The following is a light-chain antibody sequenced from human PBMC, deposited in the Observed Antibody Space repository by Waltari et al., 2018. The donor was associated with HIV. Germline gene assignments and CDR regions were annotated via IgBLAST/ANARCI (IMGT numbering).Light chain of an antibody. V-gene: IGLV2-23*02. CDR3: CSFAGSNFV. CDR1: RRAVGTYDY. CDR2: DVT. Sequence: QSALTQPASVSGSPGPAITISCTGSRRAVGTYDYISWYQQHPGTAPKLIISDVTERPSGISNRFSGSKSGTTASLTISGLQAEDEAEYFCCSFAGSNFVFGSGTKVTVL. J-gene: IGLJ1*01.